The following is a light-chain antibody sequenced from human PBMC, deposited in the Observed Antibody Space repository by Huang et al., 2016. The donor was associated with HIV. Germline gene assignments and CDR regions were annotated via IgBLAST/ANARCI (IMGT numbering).Light chain of an antibody. J-gene: IGKJ3*01. Sequence: EIVMTQSPATLSASPGERATLSCRASQSVSSYLAWYQQKPGQAPRLLIYGASTRATGIPARFSGSGSGTEFTLTISSLQSEDFAVYYCQQNNNWPPLFTFGPGTKVDIK. CDR1: QSVSSY. CDR2: GAS. V-gene: IGKV3-15*01. CDR3: QQNNNWPPLFT.